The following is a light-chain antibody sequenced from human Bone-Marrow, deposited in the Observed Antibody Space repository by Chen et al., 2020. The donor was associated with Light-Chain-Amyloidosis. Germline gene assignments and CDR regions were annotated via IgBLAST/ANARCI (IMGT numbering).Light chain of an antibody. V-gene: IGKV2-30*01. J-gene: IGKJ5*01. CDR2: GVS. CDR1: ESLLYRDGDTY. Sequence: DVVLTQSTLSLPVIPGQPASISCRSSESLLYRDGDTYLSWFHQRPGQSPRRLINGVSKRDSGVPDRFRGRWSGALFTLKISRVQADDVGVYYCMQGTHWPMTFGPGTRLEIK. CDR3: MQGTHWPMT.